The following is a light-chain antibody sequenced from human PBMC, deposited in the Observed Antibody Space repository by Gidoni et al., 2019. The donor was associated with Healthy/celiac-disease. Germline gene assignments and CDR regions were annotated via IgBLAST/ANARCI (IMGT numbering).Light chain of an antibody. CDR1: QSISSW. J-gene: IGKJ2*01. CDR2: KAS. CDR3: QQYNSSSMYT. V-gene: IGKV1-5*03. Sequence: DIQMTQSPSTLSASVGDRVTITCRASQSISSWLAWYQQKPGKAPKLLIYKASSLESGVPSRFSGSGSGTEFTLTISSLQPDDFATYYCQQYNSSSMYTFXQXTKLEIK.